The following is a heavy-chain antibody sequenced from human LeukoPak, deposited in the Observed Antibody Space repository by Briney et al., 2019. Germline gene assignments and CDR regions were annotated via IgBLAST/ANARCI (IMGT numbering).Heavy chain of an antibody. J-gene: IGHJ4*02. D-gene: IGHD3-3*01. CDR3: ARAGGNYDFWSGYYYPTYYFDY. CDR2: ISGSGSGGST. Sequence: GGSLRLSCAASGFTFSSSAMSWVRQAPGKGLEWVSSISGSGSGGSTYYADSVKGRFTISRDNAKNSLYLQMNSLRAEDTAVYYCARAGGNYDFWSGYYYPTYYFDYWGQGTLVTVSS. CDR1: GFTFSSSA. V-gene: IGHV3-23*01.